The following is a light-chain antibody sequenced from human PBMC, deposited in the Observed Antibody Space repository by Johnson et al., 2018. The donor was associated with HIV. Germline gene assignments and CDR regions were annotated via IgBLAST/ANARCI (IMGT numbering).Light chain of an antibody. J-gene: IGLJ1*01. CDR2: DDN. Sequence: QSVLTQPPSVSATPGQKVTISCSGSTSNIGNNYVSWYQQFPGAAPKLLIYDDNKRPSRIPDRFSGSKSGTSATLGITGLQTGDEADYYCGTWDSSLSAHNYVFGTGTKVTVL. V-gene: IGLV1-51*01. CDR1: TSNIGNNY. CDR3: GTWDSSLSAHNYV.